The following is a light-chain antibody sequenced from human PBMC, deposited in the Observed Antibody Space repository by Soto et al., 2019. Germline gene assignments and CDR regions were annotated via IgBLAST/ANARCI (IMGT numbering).Light chain of an antibody. CDR3: QQYNKWPPWT. CDR1: QAVNSR. Sequence: EIVLTQSPATLSSSPRERATLSCRASQAVNSRLAWYQHKPGQAPRLLIYGASTRATGIPARFSGSGSGTEFTLTISSLQSEDFAVYYCQQYNKWPPWTFGQGTKVDIK. J-gene: IGKJ1*01. CDR2: GAS. V-gene: IGKV3-15*01.